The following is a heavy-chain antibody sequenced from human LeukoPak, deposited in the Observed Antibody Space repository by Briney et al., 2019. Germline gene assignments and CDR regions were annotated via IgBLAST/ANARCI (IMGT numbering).Heavy chain of an antibody. CDR3: ARAMRSSGWYAVLLDY. CDR1: GGSISSYY. V-gene: IGHV4-4*07. J-gene: IGHJ4*02. Sequence: SETLSLTCTVSGGSISSYYWSWIRQPAGKGLEWIGRIYTSGSTNYNPSLKSRVTMSVDTSKNQFSLKLSSVTAADTAVYYCARAMRSSGWYAVLLDYWGQGTLVTVSS. D-gene: IGHD6-19*01. CDR2: IYTSGST.